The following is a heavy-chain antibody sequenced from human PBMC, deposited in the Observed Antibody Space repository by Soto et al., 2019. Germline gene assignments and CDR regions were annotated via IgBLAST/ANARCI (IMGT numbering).Heavy chain of an antibody. D-gene: IGHD6-19*01. CDR1: GFTFSSYG. V-gene: IGHV3-30*18. CDR3: AKGRGSGWTGSPDY. CDR2: ISYDGSNK. J-gene: IGHJ4*02. Sequence: PGGSLRLSCAASGFTFSSYGMHWVRQAPGKGLEWVAVISYDGSNKYYADSVKGRFTISRDNSKNTLYLQMNSLRAEDTAVYYCAKGRGSGWTGSPDYWGRGTLVTVSS.